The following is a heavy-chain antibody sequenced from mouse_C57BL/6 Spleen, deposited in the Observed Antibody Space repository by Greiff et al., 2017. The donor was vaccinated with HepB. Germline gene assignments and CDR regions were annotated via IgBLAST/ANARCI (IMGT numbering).Heavy chain of an antibody. CDR3: ARSTLYPFAY. J-gene: IGHJ3*01. Sequence: QVQLQQPGAELVMPGASVKLSCKASGYTFTSYWMHWVKQRPGQGLEWIGEIDPSDSYTNYNQKFKGKSTLTVDKSSSTAYMQLSSLTSEDSAVYYCARSTLYPFAYWGQGTLVTVSA. D-gene: IGHD5-1*01. CDR1: GYTFTSYW. CDR2: IDPSDSYT. V-gene: IGHV1-69*01.